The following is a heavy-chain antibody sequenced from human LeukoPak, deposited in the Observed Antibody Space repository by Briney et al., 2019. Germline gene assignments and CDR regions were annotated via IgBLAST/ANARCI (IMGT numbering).Heavy chain of an antibody. Sequence: SVKVSCKASGYTFTSYGISWVRQAPGQGLEWMGRIIPILGIANYAQKFQGRVTITADKSTSTAYMELSSLRSEDTAVYYCASWSHDPTLRRIDYWGQGTLVTVSS. V-gene: IGHV1-69*04. J-gene: IGHJ4*02. CDR3: ASWSHDPTLRRIDY. CDR1: GYTFTSYG. CDR2: IIPILGIA. D-gene: IGHD3-3*01.